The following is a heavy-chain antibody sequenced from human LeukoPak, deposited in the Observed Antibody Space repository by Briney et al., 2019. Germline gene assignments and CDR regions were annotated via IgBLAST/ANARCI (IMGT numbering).Heavy chain of an antibody. J-gene: IGHJ4*02. CDR2: INPNSGGT. CDR1: GYTFTGYY. CDR3: APRSSWYPNQNGY. V-gene: IGHV1-2*02. Sequence: ASVKVSCKASGYTFTGYYMHWVRQAPGQGLEWMGWINPNSGGTNYAQKFQGRVTMTRDTSISTAYMELSRLRSHDTALYYCAPRSSWYPNQNGYWGQGTLVTVSS. D-gene: IGHD6-13*01.